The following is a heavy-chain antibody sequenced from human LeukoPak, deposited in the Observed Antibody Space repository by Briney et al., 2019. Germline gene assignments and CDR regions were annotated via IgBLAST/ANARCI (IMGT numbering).Heavy chain of an antibody. CDR2: INHSGST. CDR1: GFTFSGYY. J-gene: IGHJ5*02. V-gene: IGHV4-34*01. CDR3: ARVYEEQKHWFDP. Sequence: GSLRLSCAASGFTFSGYYMSWIRQPPGKGLEWIGEINHSGSTNYNPSLKSRVTISVDTSKNQFSLKLSSVTAADTAVHYCARVYEEQKHWFDPWGQGTLVTVSS. D-gene: IGHD2-8*01.